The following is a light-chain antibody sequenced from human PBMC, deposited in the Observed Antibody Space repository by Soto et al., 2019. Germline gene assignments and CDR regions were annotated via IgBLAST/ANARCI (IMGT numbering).Light chain of an antibody. CDR3: SSYTSSSTHVI. J-gene: IGLJ2*01. Sequence: QSVLTQPASVSGSPGQSITISCTGSSSDVGGYDFVSWYQQPPGKAPKLMIYGVSNRPSGVSNRFSGSKSGNTASLTISGLQAEDEGDYYCSSYTSSSTHVIFGGGTKLTVL. V-gene: IGLV2-14*01. CDR2: GVS. CDR1: SSDVGGYDF.